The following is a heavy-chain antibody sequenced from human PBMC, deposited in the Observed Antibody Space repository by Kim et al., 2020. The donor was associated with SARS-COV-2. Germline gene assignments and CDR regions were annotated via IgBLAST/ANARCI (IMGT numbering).Heavy chain of an antibody. V-gene: IGHV1-46*01. D-gene: IGHD4-17*01. Sequence: YAQKFPGRVTMTRDPSTSTVYMEPSSLRSEDTAVYYCARSPTVTYTGDYWGQGTLVTVSS. J-gene: IGHJ4*02. CDR3: ARSPTVTYTGDY.